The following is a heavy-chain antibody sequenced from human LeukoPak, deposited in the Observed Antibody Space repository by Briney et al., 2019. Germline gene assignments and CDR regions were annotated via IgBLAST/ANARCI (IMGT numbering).Heavy chain of an antibody. Sequence: GGSLRLSCAASGFTFSNYAMTWVRQAPGKGLEWVSAISGSGGSTYYADSVKGRFTISRDNSKYTLYLQMNSLRAEDTAVYCCAKSSPNWGSESPYYSDYWGQGTLVTVSS. CDR3: AKSSPNWGSESPYYSDY. D-gene: IGHD7-27*01. V-gene: IGHV3-23*01. CDR2: ISGSGGST. CDR1: GFTFSNYA. J-gene: IGHJ4*02.